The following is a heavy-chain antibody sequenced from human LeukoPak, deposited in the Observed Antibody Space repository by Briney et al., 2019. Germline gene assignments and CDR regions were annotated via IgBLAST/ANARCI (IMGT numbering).Heavy chain of an antibody. J-gene: IGHJ4*02. CDR2: ISWNSGSI. CDR1: GFTFDDYA. V-gene: IGHV3-9*01. D-gene: IGHD6-13*01. Sequence: PGRSLRLSCAASGFTFDDYAMHWVRQAPGKGLEWASGISWNSGSIGYADSVKGRFTISRDNAKNSLYLQMNSLRAEDTALYYCAKDIAAAGNFDYWGRGTLVTVSS. CDR3: AKDIAAAGNFDY.